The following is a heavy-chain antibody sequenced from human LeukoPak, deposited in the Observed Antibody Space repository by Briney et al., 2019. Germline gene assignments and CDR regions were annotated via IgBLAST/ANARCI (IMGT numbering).Heavy chain of an antibody. CDR2: IYTSGST. CDR1: GGSISSGSYY. J-gene: IGHJ4*02. Sequence: SETLSLTCTVSGGSISSGSYYWSRIRQPAGKGLEWIGRIYTSGSTSYNPSLKSRVTISVDTSKNQFSLKLSSVTAADTAVYYCARGYYYDSSGIDYWGQGTLVTVSS. CDR3: ARGYYYDSSGIDY. V-gene: IGHV4-61*02. D-gene: IGHD3-22*01.